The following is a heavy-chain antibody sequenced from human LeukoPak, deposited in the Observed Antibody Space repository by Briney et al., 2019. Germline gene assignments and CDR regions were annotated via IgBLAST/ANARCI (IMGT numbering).Heavy chain of an antibody. D-gene: IGHD3-22*01. CDR2: IYYSGNT. CDR3: ARDFYDTSTYYYVDAFDI. CDR1: GDSIGSYS. V-gene: IGHV4-59*01. Sequence: PSETLSLTCTVSGDSIGSYSWNWIRQPPGKGLEWIGYIYYSGNTNYNPSLKSRVTISVDTSKNQFSLKLSSVTAADTAVYYCARDFYDTSTYYYVDAFDIWSQGTMVTVSS. J-gene: IGHJ3*02.